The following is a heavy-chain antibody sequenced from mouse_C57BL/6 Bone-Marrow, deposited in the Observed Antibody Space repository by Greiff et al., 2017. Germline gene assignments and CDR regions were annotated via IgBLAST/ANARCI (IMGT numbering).Heavy chain of an antibody. CDR1: GYAFSSYW. CDR2: IYPGDGDT. D-gene: IGHD3-3*01. CDR3: ARSRGYYFDY. Sequence: VQRVESGAELVKPGASVKISCKASGYAFSSYWMNWVKQRPGKGLEWIGQIYPGDGDTNYNGKFKGKATLTADKSSSTAYMQLSSLTSEDSAVYFCARSRGYYFDYWGQGTTLTVSS. J-gene: IGHJ2*01. V-gene: IGHV1-80*01.